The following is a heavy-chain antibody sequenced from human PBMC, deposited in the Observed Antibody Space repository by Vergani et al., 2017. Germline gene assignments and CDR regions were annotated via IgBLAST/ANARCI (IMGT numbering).Heavy chain of an antibody. J-gene: IGHJ4*02. V-gene: IGHV3-9*03. CDR3: TKASSSMAAAPYLDS. D-gene: IGHD5-24*01. CDR2: ISWNSKDV. Sequence: EVHLVEPGGGLVQPGRSLRLSCVVPGFTFDDYAMHWVRQVPGKGLEWVSGISWNSKDVGYADSVKGRFTISRDNAKNSLYLQMTSLRSEDMAFYYCTKASSSMAAAPYLDSWGQGTLVTVSS. CDR1: GFTFDDYA.